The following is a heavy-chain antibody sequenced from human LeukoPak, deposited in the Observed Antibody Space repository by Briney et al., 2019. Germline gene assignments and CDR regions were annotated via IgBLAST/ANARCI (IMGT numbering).Heavy chain of an antibody. J-gene: IGHJ4*02. Sequence: GGSLRLSCTTSGFSFRDYGMHWVRQASGKGLELVAFIQYDGNNIYYADSVKGRFAISRDDSKNTLYLEMNSLRPEDTALYHCAKDERVYGTNAGTLLDYWGQGTLVTVSS. CDR1: GFSFRDYG. CDR3: AKDERVYGTNAGTLLDY. D-gene: IGHD4/OR15-4a*01. V-gene: IGHV3-30*02. CDR2: IQYDGNNI.